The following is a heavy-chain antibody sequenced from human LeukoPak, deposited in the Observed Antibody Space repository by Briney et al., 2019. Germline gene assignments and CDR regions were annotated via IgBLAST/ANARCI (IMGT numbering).Heavy chain of an antibody. CDR1: GFTFSSYW. D-gene: IGHD1-1*01. V-gene: IGHV3-7*01. CDR3: PRDLLEYFDY. J-gene: IGHJ4*02. CDR2: IKQDGSEK. Sequence: GGSLRLSCAASGFTFSSYWMSWVRQAPGKGLEWVANIKQDGSEKYYVDSVKGRFTISRDNAKNSLYLQMNSLRAEDTAVCYLPRDLLEYFDYWGQGTLVTVSS.